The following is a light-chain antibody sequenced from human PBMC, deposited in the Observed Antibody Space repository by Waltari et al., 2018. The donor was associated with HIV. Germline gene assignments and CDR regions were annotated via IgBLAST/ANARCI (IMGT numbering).Light chain of an antibody. Sequence: EIVLTQSPATLSLSPGERATLFCRASQTVNTYLAWYQQKPGQAPSLVIYGASTRAPVVPARFSGSGSGTAFTLTISSLEPDDVAVYYCQQRTDSITFGGGTKVEIK. CDR3: QQRTDSIT. CDR2: GAS. J-gene: IGKJ4*01. V-gene: IGKV3-11*01. CDR1: QTVNTY.